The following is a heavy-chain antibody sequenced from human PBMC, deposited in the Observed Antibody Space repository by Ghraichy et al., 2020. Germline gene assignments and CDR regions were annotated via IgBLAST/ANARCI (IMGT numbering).Heavy chain of an antibody. V-gene: IGHV1-24*01. J-gene: IGHJ3*02. CDR3: ATTPQVGATLGAFDI. D-gene: IGHD1-26*01. CDR2: FDPEDGET. Sequence: ASVKVSCKVSGENLTKLSMHWVRQAPGKVLECMGGFDPEDGETIYAQKFQGRVTMTEDTSTDTAYMELSSLRSEDTAVYYCATTPQVGATLGAFDIWGPGKMVTIST. CDR1: GENLTKLS.